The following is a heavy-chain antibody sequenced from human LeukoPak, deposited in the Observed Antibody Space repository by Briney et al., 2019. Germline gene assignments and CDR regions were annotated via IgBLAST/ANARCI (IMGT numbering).Heavy chain of an antibody. CDR1: GYSFNTYW. CDR3: ARLWAVAATGGAGYYLDY. J-gene: IGHJ4*02. Sequence: GESLKISCKGSGYSFNTYWIGWVRQMPGRGLEWMGIIYPGDSDTRNSPSFQGQVTISADKSISTAYPQWSSLKASDTAIYYCARLWAVAATGGAGYYLDYWGQGTLVTVSS. CDR2: IYPGDSDT. D-gene: IGHD2-15*01. V-gene: IGHV5-51*01.